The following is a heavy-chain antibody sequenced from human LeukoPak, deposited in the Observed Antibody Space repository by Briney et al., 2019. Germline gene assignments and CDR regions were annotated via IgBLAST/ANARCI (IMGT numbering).Heavy chain of an antibody. D-gene: IGHD2-21*01. CDR3: ATIYHGGDYDGDY. CDR2: IYYSGST. Sequence: PSETLSLTCTVSGGSISSGGYYWSWIRQHPGKGLEWIGYIYYSGSTYYNPSLKSRVTISVDTSKNQFSLKLSSVTAADTAVYYCATIYHGGDYDGDYWGQGTLVTVSS. V-gene: IGHV4-31*03. J-gene: IGHJ4*02. CDR1: GGSISSGGYY.